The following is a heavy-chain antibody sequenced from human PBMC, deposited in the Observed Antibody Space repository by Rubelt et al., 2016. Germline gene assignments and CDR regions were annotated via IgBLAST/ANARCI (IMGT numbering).Heavy chain of an antibody. Sequence: EVQLVESGGGLVRPGGSLRLSCAASGFTFSSYWMSWVRQAPGKGLEWVANIKQDGREKYYVESVTGRFLKSRGNAKNSLALKMNSLRAEDTAVYYCARDLGSDSSSFGAFDIWGQGTMVTVSS. V-gene: IGHV3-7*03. CDR1: GFTFSSYW. J-gene: IGHJ3*02. CDR3: ARDLGSDSSSFGAFDI. D-gene: IGHD6-13*01. CDR2: IKQDGREK.